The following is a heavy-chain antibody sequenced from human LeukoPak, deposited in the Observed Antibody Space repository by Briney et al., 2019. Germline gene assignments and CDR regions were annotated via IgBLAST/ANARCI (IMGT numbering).Heavy chain of an antibody. Sequence: PGGSLRLSCAASGFTFSSYGISWVRQAPGKGLEWVSAISGSGGSTYYADSVKGRFTISRDNAKNSLYLQMNSLRAEDTAVYYCARDGSYGDYHYYYYMDVWGKGTTVTVSS. J-gene: IGHJ6*03. D-gene: IGHD1-26*01. CDR3: ARDGSYGDYHYYYYMDV. CDR2: ISGSGGST. V-gene: IGHV3-23*01. CDR1: GFTFSSYG.